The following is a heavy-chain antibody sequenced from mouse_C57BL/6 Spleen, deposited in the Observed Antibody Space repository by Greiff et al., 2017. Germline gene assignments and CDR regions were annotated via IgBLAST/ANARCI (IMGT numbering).Heavy chain of an antibody. CDR3: AREHYDYDVKAWFAY. J-gene: IGHJ3*01. D-gene: IGHD2-4*01. Sequence: EVQGVESGGGLVKPGGSLKLSCAASGFTFSSYAMSWVRQTPEKRLEWVATISDGGSYTYYPDNVKGRFTISRDNAKNNLYLQMSHLKSEDTAMYYCAREHYDYDVKAWFAYWGQGTLVTVSA. V-gene: IGHV5-4*01. CDR1: GFTFSSYA. CDR2: ISDGGSYT.